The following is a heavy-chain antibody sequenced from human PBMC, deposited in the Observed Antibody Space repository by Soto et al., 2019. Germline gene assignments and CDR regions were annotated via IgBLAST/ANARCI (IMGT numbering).Heavy chain of an antibody. J-gene: IGHJ2*01. CDR2: INDRGSI. Sequence: QVQLQQWGAGPLRPLETLSLTCGVSGGSFSGYYWAWIHQSPGKGREWIGEINDRGSINYNPSLKSRVSISVDASKNHYSLNLRSVTAADTAVYYCARESHDILTGPPWVWYFDLWGRGTLVTVSS. CDR1: GGSFSGYY. D-gene: IGHD3-9*01. CDR3: ARESHDILTGPPWVWYFDL. V-gene: IGHV4-34*01.